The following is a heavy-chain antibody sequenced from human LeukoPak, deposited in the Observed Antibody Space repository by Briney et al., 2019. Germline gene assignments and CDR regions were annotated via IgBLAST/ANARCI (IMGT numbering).Heavy chain of an antibody. CDR3: ARQGGLREGYYDSSGYYSFTPDY. J-gene: IGHJ4*02. V-gene: IGHV4-34*01. CDR2: INHSGST. Sequence: SSETLSLTCAVYGGSFSGYYWSWIRQPPGKGLEWIGEINHSGSTNYNPSLKSRVTISVDTSKNQFSLKLSSVTAADTAVYYCARQGGLREGYYDSSGYYSFTPDYWGQGTLVTVSS. D-gene: IGHD3-22*01. CDR1: GGSFSGYY.